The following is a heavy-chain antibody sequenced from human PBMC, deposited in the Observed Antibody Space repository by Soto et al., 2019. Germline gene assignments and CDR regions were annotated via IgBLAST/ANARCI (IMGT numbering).Heavy chain of an antibody. CDR1: GFTFSSYA. D-gene: IGHD3-3*01. CDR3: AKASTIFGVVTRIDY. V-gene: IGHV3-23*01. J-gene: IGHJ4*02. Sequence: EVQLLESGGGLVQPGGSLRLSCAASGFTFSSYAMSWVRQAPGKGLEWVSAISGSGGSTYYADSVKGRFTISRDNSKNTLYLQMYSLRAEDTAVYYCAKASTIFGVVTRIDYWGQGTLVTVSS. CDR2: ISGSGGST.